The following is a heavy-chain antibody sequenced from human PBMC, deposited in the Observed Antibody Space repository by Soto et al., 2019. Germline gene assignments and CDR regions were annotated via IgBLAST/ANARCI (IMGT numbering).Heavy chain of an antibody. D-gene: IGHD4-17*01. CDR2: IYWDDDK. Sequence: QITLEESGPTLVRPTQTLTLTCSFSGFSLTGSAVGVAWIRQPPGQALEWLGIIYWDDDKRYSPSLKTRLDISKGTSKNQVVLTMTNREAVDAGTYYCAYMANYDDSVLSSFDQWGQGTPVTVSS. V-gene: IGHV2-5*02. CDR3: AYMANYDDSVLSSFDQ. J-gene: IGHJ4*02. CDR1: GFSLTGSAVG.